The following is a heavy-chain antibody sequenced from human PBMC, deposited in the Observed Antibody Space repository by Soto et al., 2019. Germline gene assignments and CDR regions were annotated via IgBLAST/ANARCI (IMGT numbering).Heavy chain of an antibody. CDR1: GFTFSSCS. CDR3: ARVKVVTATDF. V-gene: IGHV3-48*02. Sequence: LRLSCAASGFTFSSCSMNWVRQAPGKGLEWVSYISSSSSTIYYADSVKGRFTISRDNAKNSLYLQMHSLRDGDTAVYYCARVKVVTATDFWGQGTLVTVSS. D-gene: IGHD2-21*02. CDR2: ISSSSSTI. J-gene: IGHJ4*02.